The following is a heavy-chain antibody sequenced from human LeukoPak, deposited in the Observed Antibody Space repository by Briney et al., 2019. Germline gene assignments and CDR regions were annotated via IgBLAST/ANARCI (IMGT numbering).Heavy chain of an antibody. V-gene: IGHV3-53*01. CDR3: AKDPLLWFGSDFDY. D-gene: IGHD3-10*01. CDR2: IYSGGST. Sequence: PGGSLRLSCAASGFTVSSNYMSWVRQAPGKGLEWVSVIYSGGSTYYADSVKGRFTISRDNSKNTLYLQMNSLRAEDTAVYYCAKDPLLWFGSDFDYWGQGTLVTVSS. CDR1: GFTVSSNY. J-gene: IGHJ4*02.